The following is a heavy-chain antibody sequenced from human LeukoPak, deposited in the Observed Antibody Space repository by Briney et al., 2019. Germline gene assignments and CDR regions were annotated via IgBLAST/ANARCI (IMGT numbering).Heavy chain of an antibody. V-gene: IGHV1-2*02. CDR3: ASPSCDSTSCYGWFDP. CDR2: INPNSGGT. J-gene: IGHJ5*02. D-gene: IGHD2-2*01. Sequence: ASVKVSCKASGYTFTGYYMHWVRQAPGQGLEWMGWINPNSGGTNYAQKSQGRVTMTRDTSISTAYMELSRLRSDDTAVYYCASPSCDSTSCYGWFDPWGQGTLVTVSS. CDR1: GYTFTGYY.